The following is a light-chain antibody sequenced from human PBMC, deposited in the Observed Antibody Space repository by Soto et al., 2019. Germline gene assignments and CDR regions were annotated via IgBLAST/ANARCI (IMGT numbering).Light chain of an antibody. CDR1: SSDVGGYNY. CDR3: SSYTSSSTLYV. Sequence: QSVLTQPASVSGSPGQSITISCPGTSSDVGGYNYVSWYQQHPGKAPKLMIYEVSNRPSGVSNRFSASKSGNTASLTISGLQAEDEADYYCSSYTSSSTLYVFGTGTKVTV. CDR2: EVS. V-gene: IGLV2-14*01. J-gene: IGLJ1*01.